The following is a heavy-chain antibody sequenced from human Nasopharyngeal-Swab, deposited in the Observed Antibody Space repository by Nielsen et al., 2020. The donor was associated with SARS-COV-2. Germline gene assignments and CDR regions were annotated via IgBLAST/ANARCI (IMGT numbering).Heavy chain of an antibody. D-gene: IGHD4-23*01. CDR1: GFTFSSYS. J-gene: IGHJ4*02. CDR2: ISSSSSYI. V-gene: IGHV3-21*01. CDR3: ARGGNSVY. Sequence: GESLKISCAASGFTFSSYSMNWVRQAPGKGLEWVSSISSSSSYIYYADSVKGRLTISRDNAKNSLYLQMNSLRAEDTAVYYCARGGNSVYWGQGTLVTVS.